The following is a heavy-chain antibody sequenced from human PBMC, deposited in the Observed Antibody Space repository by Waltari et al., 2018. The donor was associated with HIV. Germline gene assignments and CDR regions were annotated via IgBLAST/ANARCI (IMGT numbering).Heavy chain of an antibody. Sequence: QVQVVQSGAEVKTPGASVKVSCKTSGYTFTKYDINWVRQATGQGLEWLGGMNPNSGNTGYAQNVQGRITMTRKTSIDTADMELRGLTSDDTAVYYCATQRDSGSYYLDHWGQGTLVTVSP. CDR1: GYTFTKYD. CDR3: ATQRDSGSYYLDH. J-gene: IGHJ4*02. V-gene: IGHV1-8*01. CDR2: MNPNSGNT. D-gene: IGHD3-10*01.